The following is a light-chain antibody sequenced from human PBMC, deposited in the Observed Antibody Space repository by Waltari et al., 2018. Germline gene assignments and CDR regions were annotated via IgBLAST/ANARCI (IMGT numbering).Light chain of an antibody. V-gene: IGLV2-23*02. CDR1: SSDVGHYKR. J-gene: IGLJ2*01. Sequence: QSALTQPASVSGSPGQSITISCTGTSSDVGHYKRSPWYQQHPGKAPKLMIYAVSKRPSGVSDRFSGSKSGDMASLTISGLQPEDEAEYFCSSYAGSSKGVFGGGTKVTVL. CDR2: AVS. CDR3: SSYAGSSKGV.